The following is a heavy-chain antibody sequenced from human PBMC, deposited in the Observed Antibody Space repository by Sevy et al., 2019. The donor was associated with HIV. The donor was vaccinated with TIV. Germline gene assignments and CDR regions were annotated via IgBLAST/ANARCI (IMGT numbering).Heavy chain of an antibody. Sequence: SETLSLTCTVSGGSISSGGYYWSWIRQHPGKGLEWIGYIYYSGSTYYNPSLKSRVTISVDTSKNQFSLKLSSVTAADTAVYYCARLHLTATTAQILYYFDYWGQGTLVTVSS. J-gene: IGHJ4*02. CDR1: GGSISSGGYY. D-gene: IGHD4-17*01. V-gene: IGHV4-31*03. CDR2: IYYSGST. CDR3: ARLHLTATTAQILYYFDY.